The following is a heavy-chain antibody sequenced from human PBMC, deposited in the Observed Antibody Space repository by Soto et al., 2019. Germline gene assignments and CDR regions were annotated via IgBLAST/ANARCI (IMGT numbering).Heavy chain of an antibody. Sequence: QVELQESGPGLVKPSETLSLTCSVSGASISNHYWSWMRQSPGKGLEWIGLMSNTGIPTYNPSLQGRVNISPDTSNNRISPRLSSVTAADTSVYYCARESGFCGPRCYRNNWFDPWGQGILVTVSS. V-gene: IGHV4-59*11. CDR3: ARESGFCGPRCYRNNWFDP. D-gene: IGHD2-2*02. CDR2: MSNTGIP. J-gene: IGHJ5*02. CDR1: GASISNHY.